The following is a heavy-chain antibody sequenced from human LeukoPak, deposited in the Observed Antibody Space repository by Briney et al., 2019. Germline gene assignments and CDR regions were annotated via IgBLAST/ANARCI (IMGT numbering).Heavy chain of an antibody. V-gene: IGHV4-4*09. CDR1: GSISGYY. CDR2: IYTSGST. Sequence: PSETLSLTCTVSGSISGYYWSWIRQTPGKGLEWIGYIYTSGSTNYNPSLESRVTISVDTSKNQFSLDLSSVTAADTAVYYCARQKCTSASCLTKSAFDIWGQGTMVTVSS. D-gene: IGHD2-2*01. J-gene: IGHJ3*02. CDR3: ARQKCTSASCLTKSAFDI.